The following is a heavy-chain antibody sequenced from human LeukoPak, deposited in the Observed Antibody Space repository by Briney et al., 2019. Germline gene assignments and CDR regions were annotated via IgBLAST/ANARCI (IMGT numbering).Heavy chain of an antibody. CDR3: ASMVRGTASGY. V-gene: IGHV3-66*01. CDR1: GITVSTNY. D-gene: IGHD3-10*01. J-gene: IGHJ4*02. Sequence: PGGSLGLSCAVSGITVSTNYMSWVRQAPGKGLEWVSVTYSSGNTYYADSVKGRFTISRDNSKNTLYLQITSLRAEDTAVYYCASMVRGTASGYWGQGTLVTVSS. CDR2: TYSSGNT.